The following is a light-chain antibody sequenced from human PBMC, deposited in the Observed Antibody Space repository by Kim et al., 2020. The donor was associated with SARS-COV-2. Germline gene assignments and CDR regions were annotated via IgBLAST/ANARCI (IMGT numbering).Light chain of an antibody. CDR2: YDS. CDR3: QVWDSSSDHPGV. V-gene: IGLV3-21*04. J-gene: IGLJ3*02. CDR1: NIGSKS. Sequence: SYELTQPPSVSVAPGKTARITCGGNNIGSKSVHWYQQKPGRAPVLVIYYDSDRPSGIPERFSGSNSGNTATLTISRVEAGDEADYYCQVWDSSSDHPGVFGGGTQLTVL.